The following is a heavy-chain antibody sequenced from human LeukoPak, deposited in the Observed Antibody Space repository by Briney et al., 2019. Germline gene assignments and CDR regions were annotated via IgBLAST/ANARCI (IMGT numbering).Heavy chain of an antibody. Sequence: GGSLTLSCAVSGFTFSIYWMSWVRQAPGKGLEWVANIKQDGSEKYYVDSVKGRFTISRDKAKNSLYLQMNSLRAEDTAVHYCARDMVQQLVSDYWGQGTLVTVSS. CDR1: GFTFSIYW. CDR3: ARDMVQQLVSDY. V-gene: IGHV3-7*01. D-gene: IGHD6-13*01. J-gene: IGHJ4*02. CDR2: IKQDGSEK.